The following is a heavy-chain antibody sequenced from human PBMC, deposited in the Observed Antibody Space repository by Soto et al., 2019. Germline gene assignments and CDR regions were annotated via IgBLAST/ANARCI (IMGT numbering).Heavy chain of an antibody. D-gene: IGHD5-18*01. CDR2: ISAYNGNT. CDR3: ARGQPQNGYSYGFWDFDY. V-gene: IGHV1-18*01. J-gene: IGHJ4*02. CDR1: GYTFTIYG. Sequence: ASVKVSCKASGYTFTIYGISWVRQAPGQGLEWMGWISAYNGNTNYAQKLQGRVTMTTDTSTSTAYMELRSLRSDDTAVYYCARGQPQNGYSYGFWDFDYWGQRSLVTVSS.